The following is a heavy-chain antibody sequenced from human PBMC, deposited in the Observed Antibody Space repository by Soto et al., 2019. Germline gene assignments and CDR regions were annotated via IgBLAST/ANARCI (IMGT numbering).Heavy chain of an antibody. CDR2: AYYSGST. V-gene: IGHV4-39*01. CDR3: ASPTLGAFDI. CDR1: GGSISSSNYY. J-gene: IGHJ3*02. D-gene: IGHD3-16*01. Sequence: NPSETLSLTWTVSGGSISSSNYYWVWIRQPPGKGLEWIGSAYYSGSTSYNSSLKSRVTISVDTSKNQFSLRLSSVTAADTAVYYCASPTLGAFDIWGQGTMVTVSS.